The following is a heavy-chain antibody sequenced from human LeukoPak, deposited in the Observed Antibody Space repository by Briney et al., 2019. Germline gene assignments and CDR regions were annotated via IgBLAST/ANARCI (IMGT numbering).Heavy chain of an antibody. CDR1: GNYW. CDR2: IKQDGSKK. CDR3: TRVGYIDEGIDY. J-gene: IGHJ4*02. V-gene: IGHV3-7*04. Sequence: GGSLRLSCAASGNYWMHWVRQAPGKGLEWVANIKQDGSKKSYVDSVKGRFTISRDNAKNSLYLQMNSLRAEDTAIYYCTRVGYIDEGIDYWGQGTLVTVSS. D-gene: IGHD5-24*01.